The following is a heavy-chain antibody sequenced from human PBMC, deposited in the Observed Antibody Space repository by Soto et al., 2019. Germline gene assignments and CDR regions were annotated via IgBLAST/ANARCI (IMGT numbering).Heavy chain of an antibody. J-gene: IGHJ4*02. Sequence: EVQLVESGGGLVQPGGSLRLSCAVSGFTVSSNYITWVRQAPGKGLEWVSLIHSDNGTYYADSVKGRFTISRDNSKNTVYLQMNSLRAEDTAVYYCATDCWGQGTRVTVSS. CDR2: IHSDNGT. CDR1: GFTVSSNY. V-gene: IGHV3-66*01. CDR3: ATDC.